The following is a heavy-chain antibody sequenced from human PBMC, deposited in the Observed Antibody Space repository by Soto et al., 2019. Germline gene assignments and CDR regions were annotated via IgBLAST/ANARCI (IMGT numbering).Heavy chain of an antibody. CDR2: ISYDGSNK. CDR1: GFTFISYA. D-gene: IGHD3-22*01. J-gene: IGHJ4*02. V-gene: IGHV3-30-3*01. Sequence: GGSLRLSCAASGFTFISYAMHWVRQAPGKGLEWVAVISYDGSNKYYADSVKGRFTISRDNSKNTLYLQMNSLRAEDTAVYYCARDLYDSSGYDTLPDYWGQGTLVTVSS. CDR3: ARDLYDSSGYDTLPDY.